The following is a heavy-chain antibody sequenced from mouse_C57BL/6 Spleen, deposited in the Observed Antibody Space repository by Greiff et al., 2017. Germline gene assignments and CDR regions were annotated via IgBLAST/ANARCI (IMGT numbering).Heavy chain of an antibody. CDR3: ARPGYYGHFDY. CDR2: INPSNGGT. CDR1: GYTFTSYW. J-gene: IGHJ2*01. D-gene: IGHD1-1*01. V-gene: IGHV1-53*01. Sequence: QVHVKQPGTELVKPGASVKLSCKASGYTFTSYWMHWVKQRPGQGLEWIGNINPSNGGTNYNEKFKSKATLTVDKSSSTAYMQLSSLTSEDSAVYYCARPGYYGHFDYWGQGTTLTVSS.